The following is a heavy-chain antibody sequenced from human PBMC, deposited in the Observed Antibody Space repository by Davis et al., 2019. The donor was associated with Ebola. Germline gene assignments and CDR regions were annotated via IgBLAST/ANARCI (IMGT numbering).Heavy chain of an antibody. Sequence: PGGSLRLSCTVSGFSISRHYWSWIRQPPGKRLEWFGSIYYTGNAYYNSSLASRATISVDTSKNQFSLKLTSVTAADTAMYYCSERGSSVWGQGTLVNVPS. J-gene: IGHJ4*02. CDR3: SERGSSV. D-gene: IGHD3-10*01. CDR2: IYYTGNA. V-gene: IGHV4-59*03. CDR1: GFSISRHY.